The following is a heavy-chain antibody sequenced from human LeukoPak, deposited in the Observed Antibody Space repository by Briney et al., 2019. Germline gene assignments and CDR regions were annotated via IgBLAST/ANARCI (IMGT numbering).Heavy chain of an antibody. CDR2: ISYDGSNK. D-gene: IGHD1-26*01. CDR3: AVYSGSYWVDY. V-gene: IGHV3-30-3*01. J-gene: IGHJ4*02. Sequence: GGSLRLSCAASGFTFSSYAMHWVRQAPGKGLEWVAVISYDGSNKYYADSVKGRFTISRDNSKNTLYLQMNSLRAEDTAVYYCAVYSGSYWVDYWGQGTLVTVSS. CDR1: GFTFSSYA.